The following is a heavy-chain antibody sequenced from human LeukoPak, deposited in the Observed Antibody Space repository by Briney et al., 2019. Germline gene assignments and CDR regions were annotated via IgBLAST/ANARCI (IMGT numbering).Heavy chain of an antibody. Sequence: GGSLRLSCAASGFTVSSTYMSWVRQAPGKGLEWVSVIYKDGKIYYIDSVRGRFTISRDTSKNTLYLQMNSLRVEDTAVYYCASRHCSGGDCYFAGADPFDHWGQGTLVTVSS. D-gene: IGHD2-21*01. V-gene: IGHV3-53*01. CDR3: ASRHCSGGDCYFAGADPFDH. CDR1: GFTVSSTY. J-gene: IGHJ4*02. CDR2: IYKDGKI.